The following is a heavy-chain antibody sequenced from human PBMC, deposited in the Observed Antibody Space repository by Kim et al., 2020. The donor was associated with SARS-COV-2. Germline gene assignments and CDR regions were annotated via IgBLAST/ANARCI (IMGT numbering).Heavy chain of an antibody. D-gene: IGHD2-15*01. CDR1: GFTFRNYW. CDR3: VGQDIEIETTIWSGGFDI. J-gene: IGHJ3*02. V-gene: IGHV3-7*01. CDR2: IRQDGNEK. Sequence: GGSLRLSCLASGFTFRNYWLSWIRQAPGQGPEWVANIRQDGNEKYYLDSVKGRFTISRDNAKNSLYLQMNGLRAEDTALYHCVGQDIEIETTIWSGGFDIWGQGTMVTVFS.